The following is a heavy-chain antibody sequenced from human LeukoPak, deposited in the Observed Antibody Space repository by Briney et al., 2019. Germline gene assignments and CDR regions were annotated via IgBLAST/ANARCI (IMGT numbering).Heavy chain of an antibody. CDR2: IKQDGSEK. J-gene: IGHJ3*02. V-gene: IGHV3-7*01. Sequence: GGSLRLSCAASGFTFSSYWMSWVRQAPGKGLEWVANIKQDGSEKYYVDSVKGRFTISRDNAKNSLCLQMNSLRTEDTAVYYCGKDRGKYCSSTSWYPSGAFENWGQGTMVTVSS. CDR3: GKDRGKYCSSTSWYPSGAFEN. D-gene: IGHD2-2*01. CDR1: GFTFSSYW.